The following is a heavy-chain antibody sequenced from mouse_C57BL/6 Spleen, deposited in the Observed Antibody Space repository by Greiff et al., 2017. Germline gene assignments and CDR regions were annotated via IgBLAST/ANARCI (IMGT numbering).Heavy chain of an antibody. CDR3: ARRGQVYSNYAMDY. D-gene: IGHD2-5*01. J-gene: IGHJ4*01. CDR2: ISSGSSTI. V-gene: IGHV5-17*01. CDR1: GFTFSDYG. Sequence: EVMLVESGGGLVKPGGSLKLSCAASGFTFSDYGMHWVRQAPEKGLEWVAYISSGSSTIYYADTVKGRFTISRDNANTTLFLQMTSLRSEDTAMYYCARRGQVYSNYAMDYWGQGTSVTVSS.